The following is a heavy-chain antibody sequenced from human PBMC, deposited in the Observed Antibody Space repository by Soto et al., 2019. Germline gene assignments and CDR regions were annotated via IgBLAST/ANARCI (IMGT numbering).Heavy chain of an antibody. D-gene: IGHD3-9*01. V-gene: IGHV3-23*01. CDR2: ISGTGGTT. Sequence: EVQLLESGGGLVQPGGSLRLSCVGSGFTFRSHALTWVRQSPGKGLEWVAGISGTGGTTYYGDSMRGRFTISRDNSKETLNLQMDSLRPEGTAIYFCARAPMERYFDWYFDHWGQGSLVIVTS. J-gene: IGHJ4*02. CDR3: ARAPMERYFDWYFDH. CDR1: GFTFRSHA.